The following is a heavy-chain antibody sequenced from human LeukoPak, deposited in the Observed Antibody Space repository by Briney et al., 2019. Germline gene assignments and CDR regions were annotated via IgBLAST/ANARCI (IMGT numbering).Heavy chain of an antibody. D-gene: IGHD4-17*01. V-gene: IGHV1-69*13. J-gene: IGHJ4*02. Sequence: ASVKVSCKASGGTFSSYAISWLRQAPVQGLEWMGGIIPIFGTANYAQKFQGRVTITADESTSTAYMELSSLRSEDTAVYYCARDRTVTTSPLFFDYWGQGTLVTVSS. CDR2: IIPIFGTA. CDR1: GGTFSSYA. CDR3: ARDRTVTTSPLFFDY.